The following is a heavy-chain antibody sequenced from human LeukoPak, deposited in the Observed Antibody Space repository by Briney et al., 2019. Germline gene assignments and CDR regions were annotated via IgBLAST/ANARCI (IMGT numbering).Heavy chain of an antibody. Sequence: GGSLRLSCSGSGFSFGDYGINWVRQAPGKGLEWVAVIWYDGSNKYYADSVKGRFTISRDNSKNTVYLQINSLRAEDTAVYYCAKGGAFGDRTYYFDSWGQGILVTVSS. V-gene: IGHV3-33*06. CDR1: GFSFGDYG. CDR2: IWYDGSNK. D-gene: IGHD4-17*01. J-gene: IGHJ4*02. CDR3: AKGGAFGDRTYYFDS.